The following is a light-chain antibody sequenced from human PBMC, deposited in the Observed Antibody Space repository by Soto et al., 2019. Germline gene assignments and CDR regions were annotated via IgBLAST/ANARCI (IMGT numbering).Light chain of an antibody. Sequence: QSVLTQPPSVSGAPGQRVTMSCAGSSSNIGAGYDVHWYQLLPGTAPKLLIYGNSNRPSGVPDRFSGSKSGTSASLAITGLQADDEADYYCQSYDTSLRAYVFGSGTKVTVL. CDR3: QSYDTSLRAYV. CDR1: SSNIGAGYD. CDR2: GNS. J-gene: IGLJ1*01. V-gene: IGLV1-40*01.